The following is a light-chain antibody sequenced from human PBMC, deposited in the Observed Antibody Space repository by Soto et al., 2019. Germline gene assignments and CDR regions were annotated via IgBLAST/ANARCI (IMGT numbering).Light chain of an antibody. V-gene: IGLV2-23*01. CDR2: EGT. J-gene: IGLJ1*01. CDR3: CSYAGYNTYV. Sequence: QSALTQPASESGSPGQSITISCTGTSSDVGTYNLVSWYQHHPGKAPKLILYEGTKRPSGVSNRFSGSTSGNTASLTISGLQADDQTDYYCCSYAGYNTYVFGTGTKVTVL. CDR1: SSDVGTYNL.